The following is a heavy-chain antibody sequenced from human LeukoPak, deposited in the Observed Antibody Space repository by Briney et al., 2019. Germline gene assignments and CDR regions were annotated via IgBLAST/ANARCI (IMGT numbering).Heavy chain of an antibody. D-gene: IGHD4-17*01. CDR3: ARQMNTVTADY. V-gene: IGHV4-39*01. Sequence: SESLSLTCTVSGGSISSSSYFWGWIRQPPGKGLEWIGSIFYSGSNYYKPSLKSRVTISIDTSKNQFSLRLSSVTAADTAVYYCARQMNTVTADYWGQGTLVTVSS. CDR1: GGSISSSSYF. CDR2: IFYSGSN. J-gene: IGHJ4*02.